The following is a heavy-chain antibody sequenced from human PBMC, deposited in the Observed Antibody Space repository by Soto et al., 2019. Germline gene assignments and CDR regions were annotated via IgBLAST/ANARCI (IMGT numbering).Heavy chain of an antibody. V-gene: IGHV3-11*06. CDR3: ARPRRDYYDSRGYHDIFDY. D-gene: IGHD3-22*01. CDR1: GFTFSDFY. J-gene: IGHJ4*02. CDR2: ISSSTGFT. Sequence: QVQLVESGGGLVKTGGSLRLSCAASGFTFSDFYMSWIRQAPGKGLEWISYISSSTGFTNYADSVRGRFTISRDNAKNSLFLQMNSLRAEDTAVYYCARPRRDYYDSRGYHDIFDYWGQGTLVTVSS.